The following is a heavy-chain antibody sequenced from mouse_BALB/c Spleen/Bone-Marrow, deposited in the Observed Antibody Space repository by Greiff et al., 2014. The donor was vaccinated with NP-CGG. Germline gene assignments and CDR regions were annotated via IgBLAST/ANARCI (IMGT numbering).Heavy chain of an antibody. Sequence: QVQLQQSGAELARPGASVKMSCKASGYTFTSYTMHWVKQRPGQGLEWIGYINPSSGYTNYNQKFKDKATLTADKSSSTAYMQLSSPTSEDSAVYYCARYRYDWYFDVWGAGTTVTVSS. J-gene: IGHJ1*01. V-gene: IGHV1-4*01. CDR2: INPSSGYT. CDR3: ARYRYDWYFDV. D-gene: IGHD2-14*01. CDR1: GYTFTSYT.